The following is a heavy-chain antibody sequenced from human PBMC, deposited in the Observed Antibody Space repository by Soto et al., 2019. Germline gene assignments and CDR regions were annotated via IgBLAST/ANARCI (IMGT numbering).Heavy chain of an antibody. Sequence: PSETLSLTCAVSGGSISSSNWWSWVRQPPGKGLEWIGEIYHSGSTNYNPSLKSRVTISVDKSKNQFSLKLSSVTAADTAVYYCARGHEGYCTNGVCESYWFDPWGQGTLVTVSS. D-gene: IGHD2-8*01. CDR2: IYHSGST. V-gene: IGHV4-4*02. CDR3: ARGHEGYCTNGVCESYWFDP. J-gene: IGHJ5*02. CDR1: GGSISSSNW.